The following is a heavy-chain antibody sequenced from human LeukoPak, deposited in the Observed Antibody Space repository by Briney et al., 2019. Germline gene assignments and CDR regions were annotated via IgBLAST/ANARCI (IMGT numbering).Heavy chain of an antibody. CDR2: IYYSGST. CDR1: GGSISSYY. D-gene: IGHD6-13*01. CDR3: ARGGSSWYSGGGTFDI. J-gene: IGHJ3*02. V-gene: IGHV4-59*01. Sequence: SETLSLTCTVSGGSISSYYWSWIRQPPGKGLEWIGYIYYSGSTNYNPSLKSRVTISVDTSKNQFSLKLSSVTAADTAVYYCARGGSSWYSGGGTFDIWGQGTMVTVSS.